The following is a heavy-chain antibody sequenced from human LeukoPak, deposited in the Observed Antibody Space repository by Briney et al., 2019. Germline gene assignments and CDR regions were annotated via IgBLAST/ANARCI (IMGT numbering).Heavy chain of an antibody. Sequence: GGPLRLSCAASGFTFSSYAMSWVRQAPGKGLEWVSAISGSGGSTYYADSVKGRFTISRGNSKNTLYLQMNSLRAEDTAVYYCAKDLFGGVVAPYYFDYWGQGTLVTVSS. D-gene: IGHD3-16*01. CDR3: AKDLFGGVVAPYYFDY. CDR1: GFTFSSYA. J-gene: IGHJ4*02. CDR2: ISGSGGST. V-gene: IGHV3-23*01.